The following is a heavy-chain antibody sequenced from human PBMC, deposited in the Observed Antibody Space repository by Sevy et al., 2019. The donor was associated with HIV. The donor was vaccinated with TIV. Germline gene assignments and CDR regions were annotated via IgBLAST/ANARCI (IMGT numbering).Heavy chain of an antibody. CDR2: ISWTNGNI. V-gene: IGHV3-9*01. J-gene: IGHJ3*01. Sequence: GGSLRLSCAASGFTFDDYAMHWVRQAPGKGLEWVSGISWTNGNIGYADSVKGRFTISRDNAKNSVYLQMNSLRTEDTALYYCAKDLEGGSGWSAVIAFDFWGQGTMVTVSS. CDR1: GFTFDDYA. CDR3: AKDLEGGSGWSAVIAFDF. D-gene: IGHD3-3*01.